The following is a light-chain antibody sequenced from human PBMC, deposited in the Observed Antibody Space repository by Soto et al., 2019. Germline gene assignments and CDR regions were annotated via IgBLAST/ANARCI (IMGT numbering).Light chain of an antibody. CDR1: RSVSSNY. CDR3: QQYRPSPAIS. CDR2: AVS. J-gene: IGKJ5*01. V-gene: IGKV3-20*01. Sequence: VLPQYPGTLSLSPGERATLSCMASRSVSSNYLGWYQQKPGQAPRLLIYAVSTRATGIPDRFSGSGSGTDFTLTISRLEPEDSALYFCQQYRPSPAISFGQGTRLEIK.